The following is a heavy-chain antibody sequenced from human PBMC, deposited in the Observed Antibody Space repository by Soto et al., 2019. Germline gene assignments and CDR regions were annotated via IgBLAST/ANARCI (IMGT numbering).Heavy chain of an antibody. D-gene: IGHD3-22*01. CDR3: ARHLGYDSSGYYRNWFDP. CDR2: IYYTGST. J-gene: IGHJ5*02. V-gene: IGHV4-59*08. CDR1: GVSISSYY. Sequence: SETLSLTCTVSGVSISSYYWSWVRQPPGKGLEWIGYIYYTGSTNYNPSLKSRVTISVDTSKNQFSLKLNSVTAADTAVYYCARHLGYDSSGYYRNWFDPWGQGTLVTVSS.